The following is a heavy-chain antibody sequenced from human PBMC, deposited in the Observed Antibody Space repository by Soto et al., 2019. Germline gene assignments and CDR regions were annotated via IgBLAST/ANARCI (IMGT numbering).Heavy chain of an antibody. J-gene: IGHJ4*02. D-gene: IGHD3-10*01. V-gene: IGHV3-53*01. CDR1: GFTVGNNY. Sequence: EVQLVESGGGLIQPGGSLKLSCAASGFTVGNNYMSWVRQAPGKGLEWVSLIYSTGTTKYADSVKGRFTVSRDNAKNTLYLPMNSLSAEDTAVYYCAKDGRGSGSHYNSFGYWGQGTLVTVSS. CDR3: AKDGRGSGSHYNSFGY. CDR2: IYSTGTT.